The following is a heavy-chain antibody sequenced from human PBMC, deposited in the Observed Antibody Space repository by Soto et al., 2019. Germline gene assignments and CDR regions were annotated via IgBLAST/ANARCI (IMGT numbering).Heavy chain of an antibody. CDR2: IDGDGGDT. V-gene: IGHV3-23*01. J-gene: IGHJ5*01. Sequence: GGSLRLSCAASGFTFYSHAMIWVRRAPGKGLEWVSAIDGDGGDTYYADFVKGRFTMSRDNSKNTLYLQMRSLTAEDTALYFCAKGRLAVGSDWFDSWGPGTLVTVSS. CDR3: AKGRLAVGSDWFDS. CDR1: GFTFYSHA. D-gene: IGHD1-26*01.